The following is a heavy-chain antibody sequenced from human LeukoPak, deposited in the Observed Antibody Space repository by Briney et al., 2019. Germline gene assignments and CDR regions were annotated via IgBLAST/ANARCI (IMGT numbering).Heavy chain of an antibody. J-gene: IGHJ4*02. Sequence: GGSLRLSCAASGFTFSSYWMHWVRHAPGKGLVWVSRINSDGSSTSYADSVKGRFTISRDNAKNTLYLQMNSLRAEDTAVYYCARDPAARDYFDYRGQGTLVTVSS. CDR1: GFTFSSYW. CDR2: INSDGSST. CDR3: ARDPAARDYFDY. V-gene: IGHV3-74*01.